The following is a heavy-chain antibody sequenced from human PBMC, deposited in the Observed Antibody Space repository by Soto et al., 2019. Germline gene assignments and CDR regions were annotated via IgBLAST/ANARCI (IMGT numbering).Heavy chain of an antibody. J-gene: IGHJ4*02. CDR3: ARDESTSVNSAVGY. D-gene: IGHD1-20*01. Sequence: QVQLQESGPGLVKPSQTLSLTCTVSGGSISSGDYYWSWIRQPPGKGLEWIGYIYYSGSTYYNPSLKSRVTXXVXTXXNQLSLKLSSVPAADTAVYYCARDESTSVNSAVGYWGQGTLVTVSS. CDR1: GGSISSGDYY. CDR2: IYYSGST. V-gene: IGHV4-30-4*01.